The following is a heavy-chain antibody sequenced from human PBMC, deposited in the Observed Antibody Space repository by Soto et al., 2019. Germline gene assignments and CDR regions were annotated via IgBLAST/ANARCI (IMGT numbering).Heavy chain of an antibody. Sequence: GASVKVSCKASGGTFSSYAISWVRQAPGQGLEWMGGIIPIFGTANYAQKFQGRVTITADKSTSTAYMELSSLRSEDTAVYYCARHRSSWYYYGMDVWGQGTTVTVYS. CDR1: GGTFSSYA. V-gene: IGHV1-69*06. J-gene: IGHJ6*02. D-gene: IGHD6-13*01. CDR2: IIPIFGTA. CDR3: ARHRSSWYYYGMDV.